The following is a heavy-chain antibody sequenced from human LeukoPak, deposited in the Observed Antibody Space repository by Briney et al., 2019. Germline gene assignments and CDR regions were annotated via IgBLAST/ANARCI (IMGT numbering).Heavy chain of an antibody. D-gene: IGHD3-22*01. J-gene: IGHJ3*02. V-gene: IGHV1-24*01. CDR3: ATGRIVIIDDSADAFDI. CDR2: FDPEDGET. Sequence: ASVKVSCKVSGYTLTELSMHWVRQAPGKGLEWMGGFDPEDGETIYARKFQGRVTMTEDTSTDTAYMELSSLRSEDTAVYYCATGRIVIIDDSADAFDIWGQGTMVTVSS. CDR1: GYTLTELS.